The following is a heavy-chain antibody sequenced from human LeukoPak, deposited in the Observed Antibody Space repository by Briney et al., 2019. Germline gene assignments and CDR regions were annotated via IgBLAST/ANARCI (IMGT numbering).Heavy chain of an antibody. CDR2: IIPIFGTA. Sequence: SVKVSCKASGGTFSSYAISWVRQAPGQELEWMGGIIPIFGTANYAQKFQGRVTITADESTSTAYMKLSSLRSEDTAVYYCARSYGSGSYYYYYMDVWGKGTTVTISS. J-gene: IGHJ6*03. CDR3: ARSYGSGSYYYYYMDV. D-gene: IGHD3-10*01. CDR1: GGTFSSYA. V-gene: IGHV1-69*13.